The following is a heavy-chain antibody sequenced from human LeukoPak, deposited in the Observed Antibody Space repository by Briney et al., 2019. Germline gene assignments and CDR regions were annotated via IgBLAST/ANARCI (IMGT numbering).Heavy chain of an antibody. Sequence: EASVKVSCKAPGYTFTNYYMHWVRQAPGQGLERMGIINPSGRSTTYVQQFQGRVTMTRDMSTSTVYMELSSLRSDDTAVYYCARDFFNGYYPLDYWGQGTLVTVSS. CDR2: INPSGRST. D-gene: IGHD3-22*01. CDR3: ARDFFNGYYPLDY. V-gene: IGHV1-46*01. J-gene: IGHJ4*02. CDR1: GYTFTNYY.